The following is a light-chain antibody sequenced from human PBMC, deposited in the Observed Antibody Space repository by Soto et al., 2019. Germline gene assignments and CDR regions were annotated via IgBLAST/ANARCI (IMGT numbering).Light chain of an antibody. CDR1: SSDVGGYNY. CDR2: DVS. CDR3: SSYTSSSTLYYV. V-gene: IGLV2-14*01. Sequence: QSVLTQPASVSGSPGQSITISCTGTSSDVGGYNYVSWYQQHPGKAPKLMIYDVSNRPSGVSNRFSGSKSGNTASLTISGLQAEDEADYYCSSYTSSSTLYYVFGTGPKVPVL. J-gene: IGLJ1*01.